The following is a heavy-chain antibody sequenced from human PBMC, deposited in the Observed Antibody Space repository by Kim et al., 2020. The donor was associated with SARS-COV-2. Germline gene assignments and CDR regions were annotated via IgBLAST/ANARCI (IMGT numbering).Heavy chain of an antibody. CDR2: IKQDGSEK. CDR3: ARERHYYDSSGYPDY. J-gene: IGHJ4*02. D-gene: IGHD3-22*01. CDR1: GFTFSSYW. Sequence: GGSLRLSCAASGFTFSSYWMSWVRQAPAKGLEWVANIKQDGSEKYYVDSVKGRFTISRDNAKNSLYLQMNSLRAEDTAVYYCARERHYYDSSGYPDYWGQGTLVTVSS. V-gene: IGHV3-7*01.